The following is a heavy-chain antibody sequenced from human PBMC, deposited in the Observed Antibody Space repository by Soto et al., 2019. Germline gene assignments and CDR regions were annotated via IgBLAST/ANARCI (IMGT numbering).Heavy chain of an antibody. J-gene: IGHJ5*02. CDR1: GFPLSSYV. V-gene: IGHV3-30*03. CDR2: ISKDGSRM. CDR3: ARDPGIVDSVEWLDP. D-gene: IGHD1-26*01. Sequence: HPGGSLRLSCAASGFPLSSYVIHWVRQAPGKGLQWVSVISKDGSRMYYADSVRGRFIISRDNSKNTVSLEMNGLRTDDTAVYFCARDPGIVDSVEWLDPWGQGTLVTVSS.